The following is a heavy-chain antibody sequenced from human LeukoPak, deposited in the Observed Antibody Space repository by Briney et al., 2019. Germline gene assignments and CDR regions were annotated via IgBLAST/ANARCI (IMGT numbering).Heavy chain of an antibody. J-gene: IGHJ6*02. V-gene: IGHV3-23*01. Sequence: GGSPRLSCAASGFTFSSYAMSWVRQAPGKGLEWVSGIRGSGGNTYYADSVKGRFTISRDNSKNTLYLQMNSLRAEDTAVHYCAKSGGLGSYYYYAMDVWGQGTTVTISS. CDR3: AKSGGLGSYYYYAMDV. D-gene: IGHD3-10*01. CDR2: IRGSGGNT. CDR1: GFTFSSYA.